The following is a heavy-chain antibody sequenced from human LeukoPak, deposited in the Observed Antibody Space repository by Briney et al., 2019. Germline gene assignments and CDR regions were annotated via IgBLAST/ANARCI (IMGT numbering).Heavy chain of an antibody. V-gene: IGHV1-18*01. D-gene: IGHD6-13*01. CDR1: GYTFTKYG. CDR2: ITTYNGDT. J-gene: IGHJ3*02. CDR3: ASVQAAFDAFDI. Sequence: ASVKFSCKPSGYTFTKYGISWVRQAPGQGLEWMGWITTYNGDTDYAQKFQGRVTMTTDTSTSTAYMELRSLRSDDTAVYYCASVQAAFDAFDIWGQGTMVTVSS.